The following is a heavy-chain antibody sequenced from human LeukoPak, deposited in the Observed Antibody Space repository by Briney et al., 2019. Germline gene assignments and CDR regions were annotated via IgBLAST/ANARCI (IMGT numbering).Heavy chain of an antibody. V-gene: IGHV1-69*05. CDR1: GGTFSSYA. D-gene: IGHD3-22*01. CDR2: IIPIFGTA. J-gene: IGHJ4*02. Sequence: SVKVSCKASGGTFSSYAISWVRQAPGQGLEWIGGIIPIFGTANYAQKFQGRVTITTDESTSAAYMELSSLRSEDTAVYYCARDRWLYYDSSGYYPRAYYFDYWGQGTLVTVSS. CDR3: ARDRWLYYDSSGYYPRAYYFDY.